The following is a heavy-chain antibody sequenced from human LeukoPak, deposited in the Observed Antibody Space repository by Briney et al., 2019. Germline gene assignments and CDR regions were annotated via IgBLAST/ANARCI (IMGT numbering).Heavy chain of an antibody. V-gene: IGHV1-3*01. Sequence: GPVKVSCKASGGTFSSYAISWVRQAPGQGLEWMGWINAGNGNTKYSQKFQGRVTITRDTSASTAYMELSSLRSEDTAVYYCASMGSGSYYTSFDYWGQGTLVTVSS. D-gene: IGHD3-10*01. CDR2: INAGNGNT. CDR3: ASMGSGSYYTSFDY. J-gene: IGHJ4*02. CDR1: GGTFSSYA.